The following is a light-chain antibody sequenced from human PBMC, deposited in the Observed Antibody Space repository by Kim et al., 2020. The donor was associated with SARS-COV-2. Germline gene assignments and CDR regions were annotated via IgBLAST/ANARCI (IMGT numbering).Light chain of an antibody. V-gene: IGKV1-13*02. J-gene: IGKJ2*01. CDR2: DAS. Sequence: AFVGDIVTITRRASQGISRSLAWYQQKPGKAPKLLIYDASSLQSGVPSSFSGSGSGTYFTLTISSLQPEDFATYYCQQFNTYPLTFGGGTKLEI. CDR3: QQFNTYPLT. CDR1: QGISRS.